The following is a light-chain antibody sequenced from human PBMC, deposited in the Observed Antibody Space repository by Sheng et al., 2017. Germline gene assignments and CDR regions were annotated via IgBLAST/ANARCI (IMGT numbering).Light chain of an antibody. CDR2: DAS. CDR1: QSVSNSY. CDR3: QQYDASPRT. J-gene: IGKJ1*01. Sequence: EIVLTQSPGTLSLSPGERATLSCRASQSVSNSYLAWYQQKPGQAPRLLIYDASTRATGIPDRFSGSGSGTDFILTISRLEPEDSAVYYCQQYDASPRTFGQGTKVEIK. V-gene: IGKV3-20*01.